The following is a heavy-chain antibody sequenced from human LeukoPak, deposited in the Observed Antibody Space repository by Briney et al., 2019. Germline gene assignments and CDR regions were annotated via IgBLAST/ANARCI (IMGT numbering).Heavy chain of an antibody. Sequence: GGSLRLSCAASGFSFDDYAMHWVRQAPGKGLEWVSYISSSGSTIYYADSVKGRFTISRDNAKNSLYLQMNSLRAEDTAVYYCARFPVVVVITTGWFDPWGQGTLVTVSS. CDR3: ARFPVVVVITTGWFDP. CDR1: GFSFDDYA. V-gene: IGHV3-11*01. J-gene: IGHJ5*02. CDR2: ISSSGSTI. D-gene: IGHD3-22*01.